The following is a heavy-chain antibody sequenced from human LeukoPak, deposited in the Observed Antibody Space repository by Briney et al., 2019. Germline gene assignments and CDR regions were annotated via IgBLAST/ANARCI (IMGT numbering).Heavy chain of an antibody. CDR1: GFTFSSYG. Sequence: GGSLRLSCAASGFTFSSYGMNWVRQAPGKGLEWVSGISGSGGATYYADSVKGRFTISRDDPHNTLYLQMNSLRAEDTAVYFCARGGVDYYGSGTYYLMYYFDYWGQGALVTVSS. J-gene: IGHJ4*02. D-gene: IGHD3-10*01. CDR2: ISGSGGAT. V-gene: IGHV3-23*01. CDR3: ARGGVDYYGSGTYYLMYYFDY.